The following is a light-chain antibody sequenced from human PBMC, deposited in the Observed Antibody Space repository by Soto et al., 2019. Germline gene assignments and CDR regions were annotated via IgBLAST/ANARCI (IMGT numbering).Light chain of an antibody. V-gene: IGKV3D-15*01. Sequence: EIVLTQSPGTLSLSPEERATLSCRASQSVSNNYLAWYQQKPGQAPRLLIYGASNRATSIPDRFSGSGSGTEFTLTISSLQSEDFAVYYCQQYNNWPPTFGQGTKVDIK. CDR3: QQYNNWPPT. J-gene: IGKJ1*01. CDR2: GAS. CDR1: QSVSNN.